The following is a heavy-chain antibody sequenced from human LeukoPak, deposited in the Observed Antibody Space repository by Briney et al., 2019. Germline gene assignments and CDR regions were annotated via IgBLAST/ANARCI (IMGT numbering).Heavy chain of an antibody. CDR1: GYTFTSYG. CDR3: ARRYCSSTSCYWYPDY. D-gene: IGHD2-2*01. J-gene: IGHJ4*02. CDR2: ISAYNGNT. Sequence: ASVKVSCKASGYTFTSYGISWVRQAPGQGLEWMGWISAYNGNTNYAQKLQGRVTTTTDTSTSTAYMELRSLRSDDTAVYYCARRYCSSTSCYWYPDYWGQGTLVTVSS. V-gene: IGHV1-18*01.